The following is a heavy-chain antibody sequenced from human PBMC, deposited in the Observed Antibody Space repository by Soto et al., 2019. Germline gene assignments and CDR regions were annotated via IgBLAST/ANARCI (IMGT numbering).Heavy chain of an antibody. D-gene: IGHD3-3*01. J-gene: IGHJ4*02. CDR3: ARGSPQFWQRFDN. V-gene: IGHV3-11*01. Sequence: GGSLRLSCTASGFTFRAYYMNWIRQAPGNGLEWVSSISTGGSTIFYADSVKGRFTISRDNDKNSLSLQMDSLRADDTGVYYCARGSPQFWQRFDNWGQGALVTVSS. CDR1: GFTFRAYY. CDR2: ISTGGSTI.